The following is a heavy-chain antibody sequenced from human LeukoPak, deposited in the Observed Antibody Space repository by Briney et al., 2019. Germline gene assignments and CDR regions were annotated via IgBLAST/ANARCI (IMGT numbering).Heavy chain of an antibody. J-gene: IGHJ4*02. D-gene: IGHD2-15*01. CDR2: IKEDGSDI. V-gene: IGHV3-7*05. Sequence: GGSLRLSCAASGFTFTSYSMTWVRQAPGRGLEWVARIKEDGSDIYYVDSVKGRFTISRDNAKRSLYLQMSSLRAEDTAVYYCAREWWYLDYWGQGTLVTASS. CDR3: AREWWYLDY. CDR1: GFTFTSYS.